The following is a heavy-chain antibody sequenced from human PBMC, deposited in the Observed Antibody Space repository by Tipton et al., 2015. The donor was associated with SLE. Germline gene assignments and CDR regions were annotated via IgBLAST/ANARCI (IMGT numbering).Heavy chain of an antibody. CDR2: INHVGRT. J-gene: IGHJ4*02. D-gene: IGHD3-16*01. Sequence: LRLSCAVYGGSLRGYYWSWIRQSPGKGLEWIDDINHVGRTNYNPSLRSRATTSIDTSKNQFALKLTSVTAADTAVYFCARGRGGEFLDYWGQGTLVTVSS. CDR1: GGSLRGYY. CDR3: ARGRGGEFLDY. V-gene: IGHV4-34*01.